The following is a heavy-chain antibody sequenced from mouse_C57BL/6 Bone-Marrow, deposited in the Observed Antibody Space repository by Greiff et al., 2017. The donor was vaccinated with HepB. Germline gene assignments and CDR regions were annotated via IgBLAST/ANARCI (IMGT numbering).Heavy chain of an antibody. V-gene: IGHV1-54*01. Sequence: QVQLQQSGAELVRPGTSVKVSCKASGYAFTNYLIEWVKQRPGQGLEWIGVINPGSGGTNYNEKFKGKATLTADKSSSTAYMQLSSLTSEDSAVYFCARKGYGSSSAYWGQGTLVTVSA. CDR3: ARKGYGSSSAY. CDR2: INPGSGGT. J-gene: IGHJ3*01. D-gene: IGHD1-1*01. CDR1: GYAFTNYL.